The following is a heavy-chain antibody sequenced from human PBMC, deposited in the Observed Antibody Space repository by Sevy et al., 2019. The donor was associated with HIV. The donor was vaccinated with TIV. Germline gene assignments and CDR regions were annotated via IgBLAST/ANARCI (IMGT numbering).Heavy chain of an antibody. CDR2: IKQDGSEK. Sequence: GGSLRLSCAASGFTFSSYWMSWVRQAPGKGLEWVANIKQDGSEKYYVDSVKGRFTISRDNAKNSLYLQMNSLRAEDTAVYYCARDRVSGSYSLFDYWGLGTLVTVSS. J-gene: IGHJ4*02. CDR3: ARDRVSGSYSLFDY. V-gene: IGHV3-7*01. D-gene: IGHD1-26*01. CDR1: GFTFSSYW.